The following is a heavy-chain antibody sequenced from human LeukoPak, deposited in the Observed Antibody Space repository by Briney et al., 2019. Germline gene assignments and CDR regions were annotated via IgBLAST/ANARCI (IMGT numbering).Heavy chain of an antibody. V-gene: IGHV3-23*01. CDR2: ITTSDGNT. D-gene: IGHD7-27*01. CDR1: GFTFSSYT. J-gene: IGHJ4*02. Sequence: GALRLSCAASGFTFSSYTMSWVRQAPGKGLEWVSTITTSDGNTYYADSVKGRFTVSRDNSKNTLFLQMNSLRAEDTAVYYCAKDGGLWVSAHWGDSWGRGTLVTVSS. CDR3: AKDGGLWVSAHWGDS.